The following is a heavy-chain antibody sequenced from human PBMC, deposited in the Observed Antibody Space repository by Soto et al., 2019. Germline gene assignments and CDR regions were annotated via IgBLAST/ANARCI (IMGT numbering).Heavy chain of an antibody. V-gene: IGHV4-31*02. CDR3: ARALVTDYKSRDDHYYFAMDV. D-gene: IGHD3-22*01. Sequence: ILALKFVVSVGPFSGEELYWSWIRHLPGKGLQWIANVYHTGSTYYNPSLKSRVSMSVDASQNQFSLILASVTAADTAVYYCARALVTDYKSRDDHYYFAMDVSRQGTSVTV. CDR2: VYHTGST. J-gene: IGHJ6*02. CDR1: VGPFSGEELY.